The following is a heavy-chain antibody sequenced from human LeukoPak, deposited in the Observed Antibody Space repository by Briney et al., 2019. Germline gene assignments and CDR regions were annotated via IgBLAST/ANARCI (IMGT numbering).Heavy chain of an antibody. Sequence: GESLKISCKGSGYSFTTYWIGWVRQMPGKGLEWMGIIYPSDSDTRYRPSFQGQVTISADKSINTAYLQWSSLKASDTAMYYCARQGGSQSGAFDMWGQGTMVTVSS. CDR2: IYPSDSDT. CDR3: ARQGGSQSGAFDM. J-gene: IGHJ3*02. D-gene: IGHD1-26*01. V-gene: IGHV5-51*01. CDR1: GYSFTTYW.